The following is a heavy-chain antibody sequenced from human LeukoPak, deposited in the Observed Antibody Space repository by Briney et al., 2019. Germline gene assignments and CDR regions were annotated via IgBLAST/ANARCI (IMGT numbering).Heavy chain of an antibody. Sequence: SETLSLTCAVYGGSFSGYYWSWLRQPPGKGLEWIGEINGGSTNYNPSLKSRVTISVDTSMDQFSLKLSSVTAADTAEYYCASGLWFGESRPYYYDYWGQGNLVTVST. CDR1: GGSFSGYY. D-gene: IGHD3-10*01. V-gene: IGHV4-34*01. J-gene: IGHJ4*02. CDR2: INGGST. CDR3: ASGLWFGESRPYYYDY.